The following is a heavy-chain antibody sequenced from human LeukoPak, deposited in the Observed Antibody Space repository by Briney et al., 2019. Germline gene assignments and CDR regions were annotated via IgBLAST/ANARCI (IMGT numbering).Heavy chain of an antibody. CDR2: IYYSGTT. J-gene: IGHJ4*02. Sequence: PSETLSLTCTVSGGSIRSYYWSWIRQPPGKGLEWIGYIYYSGTTNYNPSLKSRVTISVDTSKNQFSLKLNSVTAADTAVYYCAGPGDYGNFDYWGQGTLVTVSS. V-gene: IGHV4-59*01. CDR1: GGSIRSYY. D-gene: IGHD4-17*01. CDR3: AGPGDYGNFDY.